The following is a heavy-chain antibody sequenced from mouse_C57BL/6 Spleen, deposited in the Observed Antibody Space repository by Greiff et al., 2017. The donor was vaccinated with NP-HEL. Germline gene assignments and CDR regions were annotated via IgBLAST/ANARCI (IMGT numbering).Heavy chain of an antibody. V-gene: IGHV1-64*01. D-gene: IGHD1-1*01. Sequence: VQLQQPGAELVKPGASVKLSCKASGYTLTSYWMHWVKQRPGQGLEWIGMIHPNSGSTNYNEKFKSKATLTVDKSSSTAYMQLSSLTSEDSAVYYCARLGLDYGSSYAMDYWGQGTSVTVSS. CDR2: IHPNSGST. CDR3: ARLGLDYGSSYAMDY. J-gene: IGHJ4*01. CDR1: GYTLTSYW.